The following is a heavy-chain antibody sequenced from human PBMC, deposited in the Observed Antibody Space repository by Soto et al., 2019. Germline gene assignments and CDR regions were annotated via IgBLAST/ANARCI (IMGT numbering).Heavy chain of an antibody. CDR2: ISDSGNT. D-gene: IGHD3-9*01. J-gene: IGHJ4*02. V-gene: IGHV4-31*03. CDR1: GGSISSGGYY. CDR3: ARTTFYDIFTAYYSLFDY. Sequence: QVQLQESGPGLVKPSQTLTLTCTVSGGSISSGGYYWSWIRQHPGKGLEWIGHISDSGNTYYNPSIKSRLTISVDTSKNHFSLNLSAVTAADTAVYYCARTTFYDIFTAYYSLFDYWGQGTLVTVSS.